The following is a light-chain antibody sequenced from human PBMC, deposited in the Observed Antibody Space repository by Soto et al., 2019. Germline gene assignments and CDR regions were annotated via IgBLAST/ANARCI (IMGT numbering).Light chain of an antibody. Sequence: EIVLTQSPGTLSLSPGERATLSCRASQSISSGHLAWYQQRPGQAPRLLMYGISSRATGTPDRFSGSGSGTDFPPTINALEPEDFAVFSCPHYVYVPTFGQGTRLEI. V-gene: IGKV3-20*01. J-gene: IGKJ5*01. CDR1: QSISSGH. CDR3: PHYVYVPT. CDR2: GIS.